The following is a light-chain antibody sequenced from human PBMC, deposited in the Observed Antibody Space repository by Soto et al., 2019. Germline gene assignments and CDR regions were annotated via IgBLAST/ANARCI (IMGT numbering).Light chain of an antibody. J-gene: IGKJ1*01. Sequence: IQMTQSPSSLSASVGDRVTITCRASQAISTSLAWYQQKPGKAPKLLIYAASSLQSGVPSRFSGSGSGTDFTLTISSLQPEDFATYYCQQYKSAWTFGPGTKVDIK. CDR3: QQYKSAWT. CDR1: QAISTS. V-gene: IGKV1-16*01. CDR2: AAS.